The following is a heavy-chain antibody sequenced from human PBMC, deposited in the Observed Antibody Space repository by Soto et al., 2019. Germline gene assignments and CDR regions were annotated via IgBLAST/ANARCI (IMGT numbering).Heavy chain of an antibody. CDR3: ARSRDYISWFDP. CDR1: GGSISSYY. D-gene: IGHD4-4*01. CDR2: IYYIGST. Sequence: PSETLSLTCTVPGGSISSYYWSWIRQPPGKGLEWIGYIYYIGSTKYNPSLKSRVTISVDTSKNQFSLKLSSVTAADTAVYYCARSRDYISWFDPWGQGTLVTVS. J-gene: IGHJ5*02. V-gene: IGHV4-59*01.